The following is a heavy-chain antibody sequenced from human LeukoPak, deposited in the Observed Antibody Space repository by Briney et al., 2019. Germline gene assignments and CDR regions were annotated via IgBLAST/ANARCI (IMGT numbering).Heavy chain of an antibody. V-gene: IGHV3-23*01. D-gene: IGHD3-10*01. CDR1: GFTFSGYD. J-gene: IGHJ4*02. Sequence: GGSLRLSCAASGFTFSGYDMSWVRQAPGKGLEWVSAISGSGGSTYYADSVKGRFTISRDNSKNTLFLQLNSLRAEDTALYYCGGFYGSGSYDYWGQGALVTVSS. CDR3: GGFYGSGSYDY. CDR2: ISGSGGST.